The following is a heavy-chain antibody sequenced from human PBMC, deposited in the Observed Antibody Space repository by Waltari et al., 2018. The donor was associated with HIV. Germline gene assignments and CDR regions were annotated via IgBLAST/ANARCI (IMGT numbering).Heavy chain of an antibody. CDR1: GGSISSSNW. V-gene: IGHV4-4*02. CDR2: IYHSGST. CDR3: AREVLSPGQLLSSGYDDDAFDI. J-gene: IGHJ3*02. D-gene: IGHD3-22*01. Sequence: QVQLQESGPGLVKPSGTLSLTCAVSGGSISSSNWWSWVRQPPGKGLEWIGEIYHSGSTNYNPSLKSRVTISVDKSKNQFSLKLSSVTAADTAVYYCAREVLSPGQLLSSGYDDDAFDIWGQGTMVTVSS.